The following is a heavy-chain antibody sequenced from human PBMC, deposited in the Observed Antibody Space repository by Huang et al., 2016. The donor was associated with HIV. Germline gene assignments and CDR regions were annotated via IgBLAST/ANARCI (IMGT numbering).Heavy chain of an antibody. CDR1: GDTLTESS. CDR3: ATEGLWGEGNTLDY. D-gene: IGHD3-10*01. Sequence: QVQLTQSGAEVKKPGASVKVSCKISGDTLTESSMHWVRQAPGKGLEWMGSFNPEDGERVYAKRFQGRVTMTEDTTTDTAYLELSSLRSEDTAVYYCATEGLWGEGNTLDYWGQGTLVTVSS. CDR2: FNPEDGER. J-gene: IGHJ4*02. V-gene: IGHV1-24*01.